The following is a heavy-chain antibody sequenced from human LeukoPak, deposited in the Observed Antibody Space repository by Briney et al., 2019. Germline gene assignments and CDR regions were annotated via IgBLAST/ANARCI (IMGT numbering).Heavy chain of an antibody. CDR1: GFTFSSYS. CDR2: ISSSSSTI. V-gene: IGHV3-48*01. J-gene: IGHJ5*02. CDR3: ARDRLTGTTFNLNWFDP. D-gene: IGHD1-20*01. Sequence: GGSLRLSCAASGFTFSSYSMNWVRQAPGKGLEWVSYISSSSSTIYYADSVKGRFTISKDNAKNSLYLQMNSLRAEDTAVYYCARDRLTGTTFNLNWFDPWGQGTLVTVSS.